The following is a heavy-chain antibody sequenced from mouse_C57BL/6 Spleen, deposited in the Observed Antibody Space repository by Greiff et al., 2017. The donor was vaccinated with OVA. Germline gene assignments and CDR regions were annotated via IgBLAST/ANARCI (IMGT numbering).Heavy chain of an antibody. J-gene: IGHJ2*01. CDR2: ISSGSSTI. V-gene: IGHV5-17*01. D-gene: IGHD1-1*01. CDR3: AKDYGTFDY. Sequence: EVKLMESGGGLVKPGGSLKLSCAASGFTFSDYGMHWVRQAPEKGLEWVAYISSGSSTIYYAETVKGRFTISRDNAKNTLFLQMTSLRSEDTAMYYWAKDYGTFDYWGQGTTLTVSS. CDR1: GFTFSDYG.